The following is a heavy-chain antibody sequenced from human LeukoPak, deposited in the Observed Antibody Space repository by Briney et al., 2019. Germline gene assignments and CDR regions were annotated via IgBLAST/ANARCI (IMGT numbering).Heavy chain of an antibody. CDR2: MNHSGST. V-gene: IGHV4-34*01. CDR1: GGSFSGYY. Sequence: PSETLSLTCAVYGGSFSGYYWSWIRQPPGKGLEWIGEMNHSGSTNYNPSLKSRVTISVDTSKNQFSLKLSSVTAADTAVYYCARPGPDQLLLEPSNPFDPWGQGTLVTVSS. J-gene: IGHJ5*02. D-gene: IGHD2-2*01. CDR3: ARPGPDQLLLEPSNPFDP.